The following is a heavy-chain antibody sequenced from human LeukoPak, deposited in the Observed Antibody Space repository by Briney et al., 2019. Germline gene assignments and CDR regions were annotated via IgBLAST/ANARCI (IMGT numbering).Heavy chain of an antibody. V-gene: IGHV4-59*01. CDR3: ARGNYGSGSYYVVNFDY. CDR1: NDSTRNYY. D-gene: IGHD3-10*01. CDR2: MCHTGNT. J-gene: IGHJ4*02. Sequence: KPSETLSLTCSVSNDSTRNYYWSWIRQPPGKALEWIGYMCHTGNTNYNPSLKSRLTMSIDTSKNQFSLNLNSVTAADTAVYYCARGNYGSGSYYVVNFDYWGQGTLVTVSS.